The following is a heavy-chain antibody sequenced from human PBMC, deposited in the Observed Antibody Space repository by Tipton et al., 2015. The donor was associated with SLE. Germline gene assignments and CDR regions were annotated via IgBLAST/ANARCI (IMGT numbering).Heavy chain of an antibody. Sequence: TLSLTCYVTGVSISNYYWTWIRQSPGKGLEWIGNVYKNYNPSLESRVTISVDTSRNLFSLNLSSVTAADTAVYYCARGPYGPAASYDYWGQGSLVTVSS. J-gene: IGHJ4*02. CDR2: VYKN. D-gene: IGHD2-2*01. CDR1: GVSISNYY. CDR3: ARGPYGPAASYDY. V-gene: IGHV4-59*01.